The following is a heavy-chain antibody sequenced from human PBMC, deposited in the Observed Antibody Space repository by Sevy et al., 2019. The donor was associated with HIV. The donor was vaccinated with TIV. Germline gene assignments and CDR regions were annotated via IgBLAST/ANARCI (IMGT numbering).Heavy chain of an antibody. CDR1: GDPISGYY. CDR3: ANGISARLDY. CDR2: FYYSGRT. Sequence: SETLSLTCTVSGDPISGYYWSWIRQPPGKGLEWIGYFYYSGRTNYSPSLKSRATISVDTSKNQISLTLTSVTAADTAIYYCANGISARLDYWGQGTLVTVSS. D-gene: IGHD6-6*01. V-gene: IGHV4-59*01. J-gene: IGHJ4*02.